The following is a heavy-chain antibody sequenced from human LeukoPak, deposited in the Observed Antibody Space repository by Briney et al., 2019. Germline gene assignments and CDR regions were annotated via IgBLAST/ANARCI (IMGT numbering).Heavy chain of an antibody. Sequence: PGGSLRLSCAASGFTVSTDHMSWVRQAPGKGLEWVAVSYSGGSRHYAESVKGRFTISRDDSKNTLYLQMNSLRAEDTALYYCARVWELSFDHWGQGTLVTVSS. CDR1: GFTVSTDH. V-gene: IGHV3-53*01. CDR2: SYSGGSR. J-gene: IGHJ4*02. CDR3: ARVWELSFDH. D-gene: IGHD1-26*01.